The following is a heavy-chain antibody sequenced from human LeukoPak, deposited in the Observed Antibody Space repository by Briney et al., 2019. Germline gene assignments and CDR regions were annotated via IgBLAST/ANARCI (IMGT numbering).Heavy chain of an antibody. CDR2: ISASGDRT. CDR1: GFTFSSYA. V-gene: IGHV3-23*01. CDR3: AKNGEVLSWFDP. J-gene: IGHJ5*02. Sequence: GGSLRLSCEVSGFTFSSYAMSWVRQAPGRGLEWVSAISASGDRTYYADSVKGRFTISRDNSKNTLYLQMNSLRAEDTAVYSCAKNGEVLSWFDPWGQGTLVTVSS. D-gene: IGHD3-10*01.